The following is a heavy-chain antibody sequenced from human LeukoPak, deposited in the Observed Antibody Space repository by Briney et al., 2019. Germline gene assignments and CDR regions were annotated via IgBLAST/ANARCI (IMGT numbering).Heavy chain of an antibody. D-gene: IGHD7-27*01. CDR3: ARAPTLGDAFDI. CDR1: GGSISSGDYY. V-gene: IGHV4-30-4*08. CDR2: IYYSGST. J-gene: IGHJ3*02. Sequence: SETLSLTCTVSGGSISSGDYYWSWIRQPPGKGLEWIGYIYYSGSTYYNPSRKSRTTITVDTSKNQFSLKLSSVTAADTAVYYCARAPTLGDAFDIWGQGTMVTVSS.